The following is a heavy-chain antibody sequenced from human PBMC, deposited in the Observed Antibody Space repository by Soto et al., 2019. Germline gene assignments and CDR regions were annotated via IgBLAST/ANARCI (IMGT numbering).Heavy chain of an antibody. CDR3: ARENRLRDDSSGYYRFDY. J-gene: IGHJ4*02. D-gene: IGHD3-22*01. Sequence: SVKVSCKASRGTFSSYAISWVRQAPGQGLEWMGGIIPIFGTANYAQKFQGRVTITADESTSTAYMELSSLRSEDTAVYYCARENRLRDDSSGYYRFDYWGQGTLVTVSS. V-gene: IGHV1-69*13. CDR2: IIPIFGTA. CDR1: RGTFSSYA.